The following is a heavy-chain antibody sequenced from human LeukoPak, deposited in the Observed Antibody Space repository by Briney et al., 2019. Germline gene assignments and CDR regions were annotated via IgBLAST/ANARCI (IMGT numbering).Heavy chain of an antibody. CDR1: GGSISGSSYY. Sequence: SETLSLTCTVSGGSISGSSYYWGWIRQPPGKGLEWIGSIYYSGSTYYNPSLKSRVTISVDTSKNQFSLKLSSVTAADTAVYYCARDIVATISGDYWGQGTLVTVSS. D-gene: IGHD5-12*01. V-gene: IGHV4-39*01. CDR3: ARDIVATISGDY. CDR2: IYYSGST. J-gene: IGHJ4*02.